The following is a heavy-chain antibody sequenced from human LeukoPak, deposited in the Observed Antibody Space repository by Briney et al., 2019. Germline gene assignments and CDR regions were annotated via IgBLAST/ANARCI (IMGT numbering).Heavy chain of an antibody. D-gene: IGHD3-10*01. V-gene: IGHV4-34*01. CDR2: INHSGST. Sequence: SETLSLTCAVYGGSFSGYYWSWIRQPPGKGLEWIGEINHSGSTNYNPSLKSRVTISVDTSKNQFSLKLSSVTAADTAVYYCAREGTYYYGSGSLDYWGQGTLVTVSS. CDR1: GGSFSGYY. J-gene: IGHJ4*02. CDR3: AREGTYYYGSGSLDY.